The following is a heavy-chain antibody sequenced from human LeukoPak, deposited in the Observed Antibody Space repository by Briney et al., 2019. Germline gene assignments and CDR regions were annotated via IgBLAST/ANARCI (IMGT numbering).Heavy chain of an antibody. J-gene: IGHJ4*02. D-gene: IGHD3-10*01. CDR1: GYTFTGYY. CDR3: ATSLWFGELIIDY. CDR2: INPNSGGT. Sequence: ASVKVSCKASGYTFTGYYMHWVRQAPGQGLEWMGRINPNSGGTNYAQKFQGRVTMTRDTSISTAYMELSRLRSDDTAVYYCATSLWFGELIIDYWGQGTLVTVSS. V-gene: IGHV1-2*06.